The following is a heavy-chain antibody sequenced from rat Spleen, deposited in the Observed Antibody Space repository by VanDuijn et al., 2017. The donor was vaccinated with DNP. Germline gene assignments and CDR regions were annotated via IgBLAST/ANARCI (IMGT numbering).Heavy chain of an antibody. J-gene: IGHJ2*01. CDR3: ARDLYDLDY. V-gene: IGHV2-43*01. CDR2: IWTDGST. Sequence: QVQLKESGPGLVQPSQTLSLTCTVSGFSLINYPVSWVRQPPGKGLEWMGIIWTDGSTAYNSLLKSRLIINRDISKSQVFLKIYSLQTDDTGTYYCARDLYDLDYWGQGIMVTVSS. D-gene: IGHD1-12*01. CDR1: GFSLINYP.